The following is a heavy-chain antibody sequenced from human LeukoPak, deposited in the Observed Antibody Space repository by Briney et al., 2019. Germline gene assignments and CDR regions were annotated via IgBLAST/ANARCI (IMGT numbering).Heavy chain of an antibody. J-gene: IGHJ3*01. V-gene: IGHV4-30-4*01. CDR1: GGSISSGEYH. CDR3: ARVGVSSFHDTFDL. D-gene: IGHD3-16*01. CDR2: IYHRGST. Sequence: SQTLSLTCTVSGGSISSGEYHWSWIRQSPGKGLERIGYIYHRGSTYDNPSLKSRVTISVDTSKNQFSLKLSSVTAADTAVYYCARVGVSSFHDTFDLWGPGTMVTVSS.